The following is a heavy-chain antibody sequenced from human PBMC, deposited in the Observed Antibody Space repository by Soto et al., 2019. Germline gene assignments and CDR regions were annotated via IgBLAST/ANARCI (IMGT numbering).Heavy chain of an antibody. Sequence: SATKRLPSCVYGGSLRDKCGRWIRQPPGKGLDWIGEINHSGDTNYNPSLKSRVTISVDTSKNQFSLKLTSVTAADTAVYYCASGRGVRGSIITTYYSYGLDVWRQGITVTASS. CDR3: ASGRGVRGSIITTYYSYGLDV. CDR2: INHSGDT. J-gene: IGHJ6*01. CDR1: GGSLRDKC. V-gene: IGHV4-34*01. D-gene: IGHD3-10*01.